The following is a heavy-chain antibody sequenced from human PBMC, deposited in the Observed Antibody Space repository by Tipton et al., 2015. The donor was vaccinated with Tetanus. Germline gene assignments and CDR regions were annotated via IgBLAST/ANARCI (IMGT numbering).Heavy chain of an antibody. J-gene: IGHJ6*02. CDR1: GGTFSSYA. V-gene: IGHV1-69*04. CDR2: IIPILGIA. CDR3: ARGGLDFDWNIKGAPYYYYYGMDV. Sequence: QSGAEVKKPGASVKVSCKASGGTFSSYAISWVRQAPGQGLEWMGRIIPILGIANYAQKFQGRVTITADKSTSTAYMELSSLRSEDTAVYYCARGGLDFDWNIKGAPYYYYYGMDVWGQGTTVTVSS. D-gene: IGHD3-9*01.